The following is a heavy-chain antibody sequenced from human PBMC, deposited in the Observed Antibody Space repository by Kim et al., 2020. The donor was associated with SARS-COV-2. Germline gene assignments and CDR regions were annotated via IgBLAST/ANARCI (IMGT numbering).Heavy chain of an antibody. CDR2: IYYSGST. CDR3: ARVETMAAYDY. CDR1: GGSISSGDYY. J-gene: IGHJ4*02. V-gene: IGHV4-30-4*01. D-gene: IGHD3-10*01. Sequence: SETLSLTCTVSGGSISSGDYYWSWIRQPPGKGLEWIGYIYYSGSTYYNPSLKSRVTISVDTSKNQFSLKLSSVTAADTAVYYCARVETMAAYDYWGQGTLVTVSS.